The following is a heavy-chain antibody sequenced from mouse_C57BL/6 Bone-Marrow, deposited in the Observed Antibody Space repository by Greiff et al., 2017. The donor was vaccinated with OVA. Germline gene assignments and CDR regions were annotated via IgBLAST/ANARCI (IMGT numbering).Heavy chain of an antibody. CDR2: INPGSGGT. Sequence: VQLVESGAELVRPGTSVKVSCKASGYAFTNYLIEWVKQRPGQGLEWIGVINPGSGGTNYNEKFKGKATLTADKSSSTAYMQLSSLTSEDSAVYFCARFRSSGYVAWFAYWGQGTLVTVSA. J-gene: IGHJ3*01. CDR3: ARFRSSGYVAWFAY. D-gene: IGHD3-2*02. V-gene: IGHV1-54*01. CDR1: GYAFTNYL.